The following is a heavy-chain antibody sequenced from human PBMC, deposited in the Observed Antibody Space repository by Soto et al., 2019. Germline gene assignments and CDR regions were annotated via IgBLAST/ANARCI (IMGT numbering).Heavy chain of an antibody. CDR1: GLTFSVHW. CDR3: MTDFQAF. J-gene: IGHJ4*02. V-gene: IGHV3-7*01. CDR2: IKEDGSEK. Sequence: GGSLRLSCAASGLTFSVHWMSWVRQAPGRGLEWVARIKEDGSEKQYVDSVKGRFTISRDNAESSLYLQMNYVRDEDTAVYYCMTDFQAFWGQGTLVTVSS.